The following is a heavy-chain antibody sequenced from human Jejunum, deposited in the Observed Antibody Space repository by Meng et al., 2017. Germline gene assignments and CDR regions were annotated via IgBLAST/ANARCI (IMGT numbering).Heavy chain of an antibody. D-gene: IGHD3-9*01. V-gene: IGHV5-51*01. J-gene: IGHJ4*02. CDR3: ARRNYDILTGYYGRGYFDH. CDR1: GYTLSSYW. CDR2: IFPGDSDT. Sequence: GESLKTSRKSSGYTLSSYWIGWVRQMPGKGLEWMGIIFPGDSDTKYSPSFQGQVTISVDWSISTVYLQWSSLKASDTAMYYCARRNYDILTGYYGRGYFDHWGLGTLVTVSS.